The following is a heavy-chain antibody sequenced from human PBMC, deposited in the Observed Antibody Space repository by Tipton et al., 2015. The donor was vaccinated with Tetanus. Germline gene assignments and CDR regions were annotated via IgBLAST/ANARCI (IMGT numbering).Heavy chain of an antibody. CDR3: ARDQARGARGWNYFDY. Sequence: LRLSCTVSGGSISSGGYYWSWIRQHPGKGLEWIGDIYNSGSTYYNPSLKGRVTISVDTSKNQFSLKLNSVTAADTAVYFCARDQARGARGWNYFDYWGQGTQVTVSS. CDR2: IYNSGST. D-gene: IGHD1-26*01. V-gene: IGHV4-31*03. CDR1: GGSISSGGYY. J-gene: IGHJ4*02.